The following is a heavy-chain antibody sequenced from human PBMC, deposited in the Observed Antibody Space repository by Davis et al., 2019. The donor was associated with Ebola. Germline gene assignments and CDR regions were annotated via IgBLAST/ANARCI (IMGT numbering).Heavy chain of an antibody. CDR3: AKSGGYHTDWHFDL. CDR1: GFTLSSYW. J-gene: IGHJ2*01. D-gene: IGHD2-8*02. CDR2: IKQDGSEK. Sequence: GESLKISCAASGFTLSSYWMFWVRQAPGRGLEWVANIKQDGSEKYYVGSVKGRFTISRDNAKSSMYLQMNSLRAEDTALYYCAKSGGYHTDWHFDLWGRGTLVTVSS. V-gene: IGHV3-7*03.